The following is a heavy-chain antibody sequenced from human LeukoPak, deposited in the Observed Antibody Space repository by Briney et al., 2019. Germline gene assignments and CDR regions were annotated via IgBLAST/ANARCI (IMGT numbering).Heavy chain of an antibody. J-gene: IGHJ6*03. V-gene: IGHV1-2*02. Sequence: GASVKVSCKASGYTFTGYYMHWVRQAPGQGLEWMGWINPNSGGTNYAQKFQGRVTMTRDTSISTAYMELSRLRSDDTAVYYCARGMGTIFEDYYYYYYMDVWGKGTTVTVSS. D-gene: IGHD3-3*01. CDR3: ARGMGTIFEDYYYYYYMDV. CDR1: GYTFTGYY. CDR2: INPNSGGT.